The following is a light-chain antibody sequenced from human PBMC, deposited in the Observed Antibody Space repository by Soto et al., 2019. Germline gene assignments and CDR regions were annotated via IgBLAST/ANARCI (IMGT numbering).Light chain of an antibody. CDR3: QQYNSYSQ. CDR1: QSIGNL. Sequence: DIQMTQSPSTLSASVGDRVIITCRASQSIGNLLAWYQQKPGKAPNLLIYKASTLESGVPPRCSGSGSGTELTLTISSLQPDDFATYYWQQYNSYSQFGGGTKVEIK. V-gene: IGKV1-5*03. J-gene: IGKJ4*02. CDR2: KAS.